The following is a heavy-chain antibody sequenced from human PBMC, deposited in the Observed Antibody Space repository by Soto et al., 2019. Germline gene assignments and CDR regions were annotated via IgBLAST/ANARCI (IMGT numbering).Heavy chain of an antibody. V-gene: IGHV3-21*01. Sequence: EVQLVESGGGLVKPGGSLRLSCAASGFTFSSYSMNWVRQAPGKGLEWVSSISSSSSYIYYADSVKGRFTISRDNAKNSLYLQMNSLRAEDTAVYYCARDNVVVVAATFDYWGQGTLVTVCS. J-gene: IGHJ4*02. CDR1: GFTFSSYS. D-gene: IGHD2-15*01. CDR3: ARDNVVVVAATFDY. CDR2: ISSSSSYI.